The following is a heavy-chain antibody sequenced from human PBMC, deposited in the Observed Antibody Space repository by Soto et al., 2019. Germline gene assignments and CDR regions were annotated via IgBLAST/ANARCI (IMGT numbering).Heavy chain of an antibody. J-gene: IGHJ5*02. Sequence: KPSETLSLTCTLSGGSISSYYWSWIRQPPGKGLEWIGYVYFSGSTNYNPSLKSRVTISVDTSKNQFSLNLSSVTAADTAIYYCARHSSGSSFDPRGQGTLVTVSS. CDR3: ARHSSGSSFDP. CDR1: GGSISSYY. V-gene: IGHV4-59*08. CDR2: VYFSGST. D-gene: IGHD3-10*01.